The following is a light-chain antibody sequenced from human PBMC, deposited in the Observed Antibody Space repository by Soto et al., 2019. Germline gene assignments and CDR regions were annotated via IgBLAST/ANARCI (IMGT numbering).Light chain of an antibody. CDR3: QQYNSYLTNT. CDR2: DAS. Sequence: DIPMTQSPSTLSASVGDRVTITCRASQSISSWLAWYQQKPGKAPKLLIYDASSLESGVPSRFSGSGSGTEFTLTISSLQPDDFATYYCQQYNSYLTNTFGPGTKVDIK. J-gene: IGKJ3*01. CDR1: QSISSW. V-gene: IGKV1-5*01.